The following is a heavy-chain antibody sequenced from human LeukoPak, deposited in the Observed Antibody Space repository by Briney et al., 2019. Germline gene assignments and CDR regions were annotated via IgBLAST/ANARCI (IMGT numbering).Heavy chain of an antibody. CDR2: INAGNGNT. V-gene: IGHV1-3*01. J-gene: IGHJ4*02. CDR1: GYTFTSYA. Sequence: ASVKVSCKASGYTFTSYAMHWVRQAPGQRLEWMGWINAGNGNTKYSQKFQGRVTITRDTSASTAYMELSSLRSEDAAVYYCARDLAASPAAMGYWGQGTLVTVSS. D-gene: IGHD2-2*01. CDR3: ARDLAASPAAMGY.